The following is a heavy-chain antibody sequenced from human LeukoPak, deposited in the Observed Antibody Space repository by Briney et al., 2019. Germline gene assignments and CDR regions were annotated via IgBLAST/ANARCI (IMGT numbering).Heavy chain of an antibody. Sequence: GGSLRLSCAASGFTFSDHAMNWVRQAPGKGLEWVSGINSGSGGGSFYAGSVKGRFTISRDNSKNTLHLQMNSLRAEDTAAYYCARAGLIAPRYYYYATDVWGQGTTVTVSS. CDR1: GFTFSDHA. CDR3: ARAGLIAPRYYYYATDV. D-gene: IGHD3-10*01. J-gene: IGHJ6*01. CDR2: INSGSGGGS. V-gene: IGHV3-23*01.